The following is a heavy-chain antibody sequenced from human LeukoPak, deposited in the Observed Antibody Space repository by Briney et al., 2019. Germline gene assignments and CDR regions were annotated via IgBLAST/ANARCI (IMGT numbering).Heavy chain of an antibody. Sequence: ASVKVSCKTSGYTFTGYYIHWVRQAPGQGLEWMGRISPYSGGTKYTQKFQGRVTMTRDTSISTAYMELSSLRSDDTAVYYCARVEITVISLGFDCWGQGTLVTVSP. CDR3: ARVEITVISLGFDC. CDR1: GYTFTGYY. J-gene: IGHJ4*02. D-gene: IGHD4-17*01. V-gene: IGHV1-2*06. CDR2: ISPYSGGT.